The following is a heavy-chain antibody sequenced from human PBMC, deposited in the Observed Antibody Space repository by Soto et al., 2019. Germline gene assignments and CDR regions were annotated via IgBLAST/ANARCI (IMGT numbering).Heavy chain of an antibody. J-gene: IGHJ2*01. CDR2: IIPIFGTA. CDR3: ARGTVDYGDYESDWYFDL. V-gene: IGHV1-69*13. D-gene: IGHD4-17*01. Sequence: SVKVSCKASGGTFSSYAISWVRQAPGQGLEWMGGIIPIFGTANYAQKFQGRVTITADESTSTAYMELSSLRSEDTAVYYCARGTVDYGDYESDWYFDLWGRGTLVTVSS. CDR1: GGTFSSYA.